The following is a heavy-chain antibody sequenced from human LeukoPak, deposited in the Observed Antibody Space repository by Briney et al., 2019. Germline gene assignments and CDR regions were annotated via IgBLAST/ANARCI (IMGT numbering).Heavy chain of an antibody. D-gene: IGHD3-10*01. CDR3: ARGVRGVIITWDAFDI. V-gene: IGHV5-51*01. CDR1: GYSFTSYW. Sequence: GESLKISCKGSGYSFTSYWIGWVRQMPGKGLEWMGIIYPGDSDTRYSPSFQGQVTISADKSISTAYLQWSSLKASDTAMYYCARGVRGVIITWDAFDIWGQGTMVTVSS. CDR2: IYPGDSDT. J-gene: IGHJ3*02.